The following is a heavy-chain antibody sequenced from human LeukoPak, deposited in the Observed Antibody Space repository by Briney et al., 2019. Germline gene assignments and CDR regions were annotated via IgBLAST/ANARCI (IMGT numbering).Heavy chain of an antibody. CDR2: INHSGST. D-gene: IGHD4-11*01. V-gene: IGHV4-34*01. CDR1: DGSFRGYS. J-gene: IGHJ5*02. CDR3: ARARPVTGANWFDP. Sequence: PSETLSLTCGVYDGSFRGYSWSWIRQPPGKGLEWIGEINHSGSTNYNPSLKSRVTISLDTSKNQFSLRLSSVTAADTAVYYCARARPVTGANWFDPWGQGALVTVSS.